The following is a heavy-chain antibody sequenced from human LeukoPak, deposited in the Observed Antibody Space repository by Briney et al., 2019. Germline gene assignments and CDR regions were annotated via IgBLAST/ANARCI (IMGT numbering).Heavy chain of an antibody. D-gene: IGHD5-12*01. J-gene: IGHJ4*02. Sequence: ASVKVSCKASGYTFTSYGINWVRQAPGQGLEWMGWISAYNGNTNYAQKLQGRVIMTTDTSTSTAYMELRSLRSDDTAVYYCARDAQGERLFDYWGQGTLVTVSS. CDR2: ISAYNGNT. CDR3: ARDAQGERLFDY. CDR1: GYTFTSYG. V-gene: IGHV1-18*01.